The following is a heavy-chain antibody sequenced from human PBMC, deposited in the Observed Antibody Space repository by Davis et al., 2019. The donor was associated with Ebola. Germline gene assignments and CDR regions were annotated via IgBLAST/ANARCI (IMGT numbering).Heavy chain of an antibody. D-gene: IGHD1-7*01. CDR2: ISAGGDNT. Sequence: GGSLRLSCAASGFTFSSSAMTWVRQAPGRGLEWVSSISAGGDNTNYADSVKGRFTISRDNSKNTLHLQMNSLRGEDTAVYCCAKPHWNYVSDWFDPWGQGTLVTVSS. J-gene: IGHJ5*02. CDR1: GFTFSSSA. V-gene: IGHV3-23*01. CDR3: AKPHWNYVSDWFDP.